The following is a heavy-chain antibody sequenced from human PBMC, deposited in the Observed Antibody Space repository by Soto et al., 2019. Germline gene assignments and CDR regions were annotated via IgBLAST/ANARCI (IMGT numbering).Heavy chain of an antibody. CDR2: VSIGGST. D-gene: IGHD2-15*01. V-gene: IGHV3-23*01. CDR3: AKRRGAGGHFDY. J-gene: IGHJ4*02. CDR1: GFTFSSYA. Sequence: DVQLLESGGGLVQPEGSLRLSCAASGFTFSSYAMGWVRQGPGKGLEWVAVVSIGGSTHYADSVRGRFTISRDNSKNTLSLHMNSRTAEDTAVYFCAKRRGAGGHFDYWGQGALVTVSS.